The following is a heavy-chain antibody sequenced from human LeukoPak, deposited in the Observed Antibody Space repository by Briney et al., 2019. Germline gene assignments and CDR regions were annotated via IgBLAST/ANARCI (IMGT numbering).Heavy chain of an antibody. CDR1: GFTFSRYE. D-gene: IGHD3-9*01. V-gene: IGHV3-48*03. CDR2: ISSSGSTI. CDR3: ARDISELRYFDWLPGDDAFDI. J-gene: IGHJ3*02. Sequence: GGSLRLSCAASGFTFSRYEMNWVRQAPGKGLEWVSYISSSGSTIYYADSVKGRFTISRDNAKNSLYLQMNSLRAEDTAVYYCARDISELRYFDWLPGDDAFDIWGQGTMVTVSS.